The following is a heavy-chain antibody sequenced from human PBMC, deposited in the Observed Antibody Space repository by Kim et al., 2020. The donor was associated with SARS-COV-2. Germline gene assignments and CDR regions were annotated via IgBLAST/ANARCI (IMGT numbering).Heavy chain of an antibody. J-gene: IGHJ3*02. V-gene: IGHV5-51*01. D-gene: IGHD3-10*01. CDR3: ARHVRGSGSYFAFDI. Sequence: PSFQGKVTISADKSISTAYLQWSSLKASDTAMYYCARHVRGSGSYFAFDIWGQGTMVTVSS.